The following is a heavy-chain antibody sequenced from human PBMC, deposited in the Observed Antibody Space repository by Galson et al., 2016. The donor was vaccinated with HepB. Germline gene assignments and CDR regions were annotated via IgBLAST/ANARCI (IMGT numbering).Heavy chain of an antibody. CDR1: GASISSLNW. J-gene: IGHJ4*02. CDR2: IYHSGST. CDR3: ASLDNRRGGEY. V-gene: IGHV4-4*02. Sequence: SETLSLTCAIYGASISSLNWWSWIRQTPGKGLEWIGEIYHSGSTNYNPSLKSRVTMSVDKSNNQYSLNLNSVTAADTAVYYCASLDNRRGGEYWGQGTQVTVSS. D-gene: IGHD1-14*01.